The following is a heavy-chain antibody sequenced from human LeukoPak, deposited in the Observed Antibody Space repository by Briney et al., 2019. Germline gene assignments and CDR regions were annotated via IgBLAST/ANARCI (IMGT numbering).Heavy chain of an antibody. Sequence: SETLSLTCAVYGGSFSGYYWSWIRQPPGKGLEWIGEINHSGSTNYNPSLKSRVTISVDTSKNQFSLKLSSVTAADTAVYYCAKDRGGSYFWDYWGQGTLVTVSS. CDR3: AKDRGGSYFWDY. D-gene: IGHD1-26*01. CDR2: INHSGST. V-gene: IGHV4-34*01. J-gene: IGHJ4*02. CDR1: GGSFSGYY.